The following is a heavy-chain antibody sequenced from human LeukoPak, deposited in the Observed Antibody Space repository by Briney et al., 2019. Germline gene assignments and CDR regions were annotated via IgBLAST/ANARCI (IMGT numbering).Heavy chain of an antibody. D-gene: IGHD3-10*01. Sequence: GGSLRLSCAASGFTFSNYATSWVRQAPGKGLEWVSGISGSGGSTYYADSVKGRFTISRDNSKNTVHLQMNSLRAEDTAVYYCTKAHGSGSYYRGSDYWGQGTLVTVSS. CDR1: GFTFSNYA. CDR3: TKAHGSGSYYRGSDY. V-gene: IGHV3-23*01. CDR2: ISGSGGST. J-gene: IGHJ4*02.